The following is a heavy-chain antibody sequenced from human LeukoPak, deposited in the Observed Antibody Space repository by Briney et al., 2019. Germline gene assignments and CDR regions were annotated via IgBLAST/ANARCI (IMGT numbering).Heavy chain of an antibody. V-gene: IGHV3-23*01. J-gene: IGHJ5*02. CDR2: ISGGGEKT. Sequence: GGSLRLSCAASGFTFNIYAMSWVRQDPGKGLQWVAAISGGGEKTFYADSVQGRLIISRDNPKNTLYLEIISLRAEDTAIYYCAKGAAVGTLIKNWIDPWGQGTLVTVSS. CDR1: GFTFNIYA. CDR3: AKGAAVGTLIKNWIDP. D-gene: IGHD6-13*01.